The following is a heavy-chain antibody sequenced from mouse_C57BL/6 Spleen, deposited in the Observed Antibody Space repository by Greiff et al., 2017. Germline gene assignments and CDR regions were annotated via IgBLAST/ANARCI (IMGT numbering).Heavy chain of an antibody. CDR3: ARRDYGYPCAMDY. V-gene: IGHV1-69*01. CDR1: GYTFTSYW. D-gene: IGHD2-2*01. J-gene: IGHJ4*01. CDR2: IDPSDSYT. Sequence: QVQLQQPGAELVMPGASVKLSCKASGYTFTSYWMHWVKQRPGQGLEWIGEIDPSDSYTNYNQKFKGKSTLTVDKSSSTAYMQLSSLTSEDSAVYYCARRDYGYPCAMDYWGQGTSVTVSS.